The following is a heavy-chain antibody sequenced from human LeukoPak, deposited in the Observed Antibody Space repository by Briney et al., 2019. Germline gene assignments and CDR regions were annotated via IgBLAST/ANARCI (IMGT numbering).Heavy chain of an antibody. J-gene: IGHJ5*02. CDR2: INHSGST. Sequence: PSETLSLTCAVYGGSFSGYYWSWIRQPPGKGLEWIGEINHSGSTNYNPSLKSRVTISVDTSKTQFSLKLSSVTAADTAVYYCARADYCSSTSCYNPPYNWFDPWGQGTLVTVSS. V-gene: IGHV4-34*01. D-gene: IGHD2-2*02. CDR1: GGSFSGYY. CDR3: ARADYCSSTSCYNPPYNWFDP.